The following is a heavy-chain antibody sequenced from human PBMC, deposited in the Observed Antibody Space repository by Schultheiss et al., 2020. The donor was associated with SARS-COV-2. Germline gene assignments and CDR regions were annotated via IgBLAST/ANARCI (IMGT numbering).Heavy chain of an antibody. CDR1: GFTFSSYG. V-gene: IGHV3-48*01. Sequence: GSLRLSCAASGFTFSSYGMHWVRQAPGKGLEWVSYISSSSSTIYYADSVKGRFTISRDNAKNSLYLQMNSLRAEDTAVYYCAKDTYGYSGYDGTSYYYYGMDVWGQGTTVTVSS. CDR2: ISSSSSTI. J-gene: IGHJ6*02. CDR3: AKDTYGYSGYDGTSYYYYGMDV. D-gene: IGHD5-12*01.